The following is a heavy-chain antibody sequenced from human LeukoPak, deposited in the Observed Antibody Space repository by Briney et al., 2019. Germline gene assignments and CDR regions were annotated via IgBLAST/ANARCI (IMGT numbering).Heavy chain of an antibody. D-gene: IGHD3-3*01. CDR2: ISSNGGST. CDR3: ARGYDFWSGYWSHSDY. CDR1: GFTFSSYA. Sequence: GGSLRLSCAASGFTFSSYAMHWVRQAPGKGLEYVSAISSNGGSTYYANSVKGRFTISRDNSKNTLYLQMGSLRAEDMAVYYCARGYDFWSGYWSHSDYWGQGALVTVSS. V-gene: IGHV3-64*01. J-gene: IGHJ4*02.